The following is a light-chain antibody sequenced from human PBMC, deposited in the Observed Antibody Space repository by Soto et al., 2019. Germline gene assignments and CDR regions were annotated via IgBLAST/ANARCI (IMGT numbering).Light chain of an antibody. V-gene: IGLV2-23*02. Sequence: QSALTQPASVSGSPGQSITISCTGTSSDVGSYYLVSWYQQHPGKAPKLMIFEATKRPSGVSNRFSGSKSGNTASLTISGLQAEDEADYYCCSSAASRTFVVFGGGTKVIVL. CDR3: CSSAASRTFVV. CDR2: EAT. J-gene: IGLJ2*01. CDR1: SSDVGSYYL.